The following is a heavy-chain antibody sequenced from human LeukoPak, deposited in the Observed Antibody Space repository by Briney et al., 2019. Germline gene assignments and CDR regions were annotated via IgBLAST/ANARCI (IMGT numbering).Heavy chain of an antibody. V-gene: IGHV4-34*01. CDR2: INHSGST. CDR1: GGSFNGYY. D-gene: IGHD2-15*01. J-gene: IGHJ4*02. CDR3: ARGHLPAGHFDN. Sequence: TSETLSLTCAVYGGSFNGYYWGWIRQPPGKGLEWIGEINHSGSTNYNPSLKSRVTISVDTSKNQFSLKLSSVTAADTAVYCCARGHLPAGHFDNWGQGTLVIVSS.